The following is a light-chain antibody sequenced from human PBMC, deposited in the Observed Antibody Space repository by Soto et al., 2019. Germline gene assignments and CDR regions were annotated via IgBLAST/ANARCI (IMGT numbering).Light chain of an antibody. J-gene: IGLJ1*01. Sequence: SYELTQPPSVSVSPGQTASITCSGDKLGDKYACWYQQKPGQSPVLVIYQDSKRPSGIPERFSGSNSGNTATLTISGTQAMDEADYYCQAWDSSTAYYVFGPGTKVTVL. CDR1: KLGDKY. CDR3: QAWDSSTAYYV. V-gene: IGLV3-1*01. CDR2: QDS.